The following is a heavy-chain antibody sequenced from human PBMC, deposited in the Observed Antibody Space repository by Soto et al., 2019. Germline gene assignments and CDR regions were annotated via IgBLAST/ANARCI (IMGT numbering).Heavy chain of an antibody. Sequence: ASVKVSCKASGYTFTSYGISWVRQAPGQGLEWMGWISAYNGNTNYAQKLQGRVTMTTDTSTSTAYMELRSLRSDDTAVYYCASTYCSGGKCHDFDYWGQGTLVTVSS. J-gene: IGHJ4*02. D-gene: IGHD2-15*01. CDR2: ISAYNGNT. CDR3: ASTYCSGGKCHDFDY. V-gene: IGHV1-18*01. CDR1: GYTFTSYG.